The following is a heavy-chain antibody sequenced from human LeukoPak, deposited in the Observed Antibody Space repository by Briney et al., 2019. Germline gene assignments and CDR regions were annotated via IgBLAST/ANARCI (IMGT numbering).Heavy chain of an antibody. V-gene: IGHV3-30*18. D-gene: IGHD3-22*01. CDR2: IPYDGRNK. CDR1: GFTFRSFG. J-gene: IGHJ4*02. CDR3: AKDLYDRSGYYYTIMDY. Sequence: PGRSLRLSCAASGFTFRSFGMHWVRQAPGKGLEWVAVIPYDGRNKYYADSVKGRFIISRDNSKNTMFLQMNSLRPEDTAVYYCAKDLYDRSGYYYTIMDYWGQGTLVTVTS.